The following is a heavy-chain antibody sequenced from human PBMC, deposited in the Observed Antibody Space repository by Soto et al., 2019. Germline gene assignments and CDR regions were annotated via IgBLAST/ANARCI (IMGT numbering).Heavy chain of an antibody. CDR2: IYYSGST. Sequence: PSETLSLTCSVSGGSISSYYWSWIRQPPGKGLEWIGYIYYSGSTNYNSSLKSRVTISVDTSKNQFSLKLSSVTAADTAVYYCARVQLEHFFDYWGQGTLVTVSS. D-gene: IGHD1-1*01. CDR1: GGSISSYY. J-gene: IGHJ4*02. CDR3: ARVQLEHFFDY. V-gene: IGHV4-59*01.